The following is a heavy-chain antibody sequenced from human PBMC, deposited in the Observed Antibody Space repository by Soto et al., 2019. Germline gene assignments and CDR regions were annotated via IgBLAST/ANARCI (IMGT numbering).Heavy chain of an antibody. CDR3: AKDLISFSHYYYYMDV. CDR2: ISGSGGST. CDR1: GFTFSSYA. V-gene: IGHV3-23*01. Sequence: GGSMRLSCAASGFTFSSYAMSWVRQAPGKGLEWVSAISGSGGSTYYADSVKGRFTISRDNSKNTLYLQMNSLRAEDTAVYYCAKDLISFSHYYYYMDVWGKGTTVTVSS. J-gene: IGHJ6*03.